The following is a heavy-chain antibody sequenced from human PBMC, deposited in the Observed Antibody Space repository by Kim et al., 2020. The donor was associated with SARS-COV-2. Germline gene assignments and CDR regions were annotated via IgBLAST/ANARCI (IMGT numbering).Heavy chain of an antibody. CDR1: GFTFSSYS. D-gene: IGHD3-3*01. V-gene: IGHV3-21*01. CDR2: ISSSSSYI. CDR3: ARDSSPNLYYDFWSGYGGNWFDP. Sequence: GGSLRLSCAASGFTFSSYSMNWVRQAPGKGLEWVSSISSSSSYIYYADSVKGRFTISRDNAKNSLYLQMNSLRAEDTAVYYCARDSSPNLYYDFWSGYGGNWFDPWGQGTLVTVSS. J-gene: IGHJ5*02.